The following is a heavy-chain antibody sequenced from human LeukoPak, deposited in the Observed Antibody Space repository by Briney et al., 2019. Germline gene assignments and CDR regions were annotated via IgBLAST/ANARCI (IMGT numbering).Heavy chain of an antibody. V-gene: IGHV3-48*01. D-gene: IGHD6-13*01. J-gene: IGHJ4*02. CDR3: ARRGISSWPGYVDY. Sequence: GSLRLSCAASGFTFSSYSMNWVRQAPGKGLEWVSYISSSSSTIYYADSVKGRFTISRDNAKNSLYLQMNSLRAEDTAVYYCARRGISSWPGYVDYWGQGTLVTVSS. CDR2: ISSSSSTI. CDR1: GFTFSSYS.